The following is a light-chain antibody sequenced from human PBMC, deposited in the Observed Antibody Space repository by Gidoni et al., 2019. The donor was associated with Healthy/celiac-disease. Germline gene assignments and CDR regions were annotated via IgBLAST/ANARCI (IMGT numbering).Light chain of an antibody. Sequence: DIEMTKSPSSLSASVGDRVTITCRASQSISSYLNWYQQKPGKAPKLLIYAASSLQSGVPSRFCGCDSGTDFPLTISSLQPEDFATYYCQQSYSTLPLTFGGGTKVEIK. J-gene: IGKJ4*01. CDR3: QQSYSTLPLT. V-gene: IGKV1-39*01. CDR1: QSISSY. CDR2: AAS.